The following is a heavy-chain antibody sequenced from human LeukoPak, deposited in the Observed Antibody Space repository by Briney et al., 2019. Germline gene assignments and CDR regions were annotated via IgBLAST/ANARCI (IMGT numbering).Heavy chain of an antibody. CDR1: GYTFTGYY. CDR3: ARTPMGFLEWLLLYYFDY. V-gene: IGHV1-2*02. J-gene: IGHJ4*02. Sequence: ASVKVSCKASGYTFTGYYMHWVRQAPGQGLEWMGWINPNSGGTNYAQKFQGGVTMTRDTSISTAYMELSRLRSDDTAVYYCARTPMGFLEWLLLYYFDYWGQGTLVTVSS. CDR2: INPNSGGT. D-gene: IGHD3-3*01.